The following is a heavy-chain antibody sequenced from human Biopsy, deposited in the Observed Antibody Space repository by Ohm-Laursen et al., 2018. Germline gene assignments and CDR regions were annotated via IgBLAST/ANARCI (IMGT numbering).Heavy chain of an antibody. V-gene: IGHV4-34*08. CDR1: GKTFSDYQ. D-gene: IGHD2-15*01. Sequence: GTLSLTCAVFGKTFSDYQWSWIRQPTGQGLEWIGQINQAGTTDYNTSLKSRVSISADASKYEFSLRLTSVTAADTAVYLCGNEVHGRDYWGLGAQVTVSS. CDR2: INQAGTT. CDR3: GNEVHGRDY. J-gene: IGHJ4*02.